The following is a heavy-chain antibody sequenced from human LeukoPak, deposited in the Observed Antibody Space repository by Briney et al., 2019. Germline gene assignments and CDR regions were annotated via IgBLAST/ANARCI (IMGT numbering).Heavy chain of an antibody. CDR1: GGSISSYY. J-gene: IGHJ4*02. CDR2: VYYTGSS. Sequence: SETLSLTCTVSGGSISSYYWSWIRQPPGKGLEWLGDVYYTGSSNYNPYLENRVTMSIDTSTNQFSLSMSSVTAADTAVYYCARRYTNSWFFDYWGQGALVTVSS. D-gene: IGHD2-2*02. V-gene: IGHV4-59*08. CDR3: ARRYTNSWFFDY.